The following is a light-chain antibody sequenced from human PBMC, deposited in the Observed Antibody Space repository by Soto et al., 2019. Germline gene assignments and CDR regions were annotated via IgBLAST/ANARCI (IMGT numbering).Light chain of an antibody. CDR3: HQYGSSPYT. CDR2: GAS. CDR1: QSVSSSY. Sequence: EIVLTQSPGTLSLSPGERATLSCRASQSVSSSYLAWYQQKPGQAPRLLIYGASSRATGIPDRFSGSGSGPDFTPTISRLEPEDFAVYYCHQYGSSPYTYGQGTKLEIK. J-gene: IGKJ2*01. V-gene: IGKV3-20*01.